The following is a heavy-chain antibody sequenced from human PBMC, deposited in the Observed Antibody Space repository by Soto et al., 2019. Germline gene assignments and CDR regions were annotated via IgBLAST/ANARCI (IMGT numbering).Heavy chain of an antibody. J-gene: IGHJ6*02. CDR2: ISSSAGTI. V-gene: IGHV3-11*01. Sequence: QVQLVGSGGGLVKPGGSLRLSCAASGLTFSDHYMTWFRQAPGKGLEWISYISSSAGTIYYADAVKGRFTISRDNAKNSLYLQMTNLRAEDTAVYYCSRAPYFGSGTYYYYALDVWGQGTTVTVSS. CDR3: SRAPYFGSGTYYYYALDV. CDR1: GLTFSDHY. D-gene: IGHD3-10*01.